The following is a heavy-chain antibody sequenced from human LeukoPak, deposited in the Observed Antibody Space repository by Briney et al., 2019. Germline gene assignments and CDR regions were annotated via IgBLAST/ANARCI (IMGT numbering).Heavy chain of an antibody. CDR1: GYTFTGYY. V-gene: IGHV1-2*02. CDR3: ARPAMVRGVIPLY. D-gene: IGHD3-10*01. Sequence: ASVKVSCKASGYTFTGYYMRWVRQAPGQGLEWMGWINPNSGGTNYAQKFQGRVTMTRDTSISTAYMELSRLRSDDTAVYYCARPAMVRGVIPLYWGQGTLVTVSS. J-gene: IGHJ4*02. CDR2: INPNSGGT.